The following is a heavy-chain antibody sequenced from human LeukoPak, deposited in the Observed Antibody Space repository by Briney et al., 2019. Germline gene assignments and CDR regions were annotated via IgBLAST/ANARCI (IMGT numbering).Heavy chain of an antibody. CDR2: ISGSGGST. J-gene: IGHJ4*02. CDR1: GFTFSSYA. CDR3: AKEGELLWFGELSYYFDY. V-gene: IGHV3-23*01. Sequence: PGGSLRLSCAASGFTFSSYAMSWVRQAPGKGLEWVSAISGSGGSTYYADSVKGRFTISRDNSKNTLYLQMNSLRAEDTGVYYCAKEGELLWFGELSYYFDYWGQGTLVTVSS. D-gene: IGHD3-10*01.